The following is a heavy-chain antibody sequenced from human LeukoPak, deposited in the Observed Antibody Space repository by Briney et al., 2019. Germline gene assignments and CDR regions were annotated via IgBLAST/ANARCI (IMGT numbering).Heavy chain of an antibody. D-gene: IGHD2-2*01. CDR1: GFTFSRSW. Sequence: PGGTLRLSCAASGFTFSRSWMSWVRQTPGKGLEWVANIKQDGSEKYYVDSVKGRFSISRDNAKNSLFLQMYSLRVEDTAVYYCARLRYYAGGTWFDPWGQGTLVTVSS. CDR3: ARLRYYAGGTWFDP. CDR2: IKQDGSEK. V-gene: IGHV3-7*01. J-gene: IGHJ5*02.